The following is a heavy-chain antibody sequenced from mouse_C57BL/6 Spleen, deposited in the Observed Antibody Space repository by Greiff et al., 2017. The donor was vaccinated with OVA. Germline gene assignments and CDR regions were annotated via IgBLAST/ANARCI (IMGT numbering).Heavy chain of an antibody. CDR3: ARGDYESQSMDY. J-gene: IGHJ4*01. CDR2: IDPSDSYT. CDR1: GYTFTSYW. Sequence: QVQLQQPGAELVRPGTSVKLSCKASGYTFTSYWMHWVKQRPGQGLEWIGVIDPSDSYTNYNQKFKGKATLTVDTSSSTAYMQLSSLTSEDSAVYYCARGDYESQSMDYWGQGTSVTVSS. V-gene: IGHV1-59*01. D-gene: IGHD2-4*01.